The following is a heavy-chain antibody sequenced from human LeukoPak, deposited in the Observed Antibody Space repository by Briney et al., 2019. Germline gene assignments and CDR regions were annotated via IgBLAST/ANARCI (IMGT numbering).Heavy chain of an antibody. CDR2: IYYSGST. CDR3: ARSPPGRWYGGYGAEIDY. Sequence: SETLSLTCTVSGGSISSSSLYWGWIRQPPGKGLEWIGSIYYSGSTNYNPSLKSRVTISVDTSKNQFSLKLSSVTAADTAVYYCARSPPGRWYGGYGAEIDYWGQGTLVTVSS. J-gene: IGHJ4*02. D-gene: IGHD5-12*01. V-gene: IGHV4-39*07. CDR1: GGSISSSSLY.